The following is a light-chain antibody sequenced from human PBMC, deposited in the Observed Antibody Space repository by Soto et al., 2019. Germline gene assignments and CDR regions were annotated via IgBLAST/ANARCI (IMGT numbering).Light chain of an antibody. V-gene: IGLV1-40*01. Sequence: QSVLTQPPSVSGAPGQRVTISCTGSSSNVGAGYAVYWYQQLPETAPKLLIYHNSNRPSGVPDRFSGSKSGTSASLAITGLQAEDEAHYYCQSYDSGLGGSWVFGGGTKLTVL. CDR3: QSYDSGLGGSWV. J-gene: IGLJ3*02. CDR1: SSNVGAGYA. CDR2: HNS.